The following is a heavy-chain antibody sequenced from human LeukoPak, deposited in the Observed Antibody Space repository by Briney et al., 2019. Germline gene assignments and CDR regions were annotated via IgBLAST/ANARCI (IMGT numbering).Heavy chain of an antibody. CDR1: GFTFSNYD. V-gene: IGHV3-13*04. J-gene: IGHJ4*02. Sequence: GGSLRLSCAASGFTFSNYDMHWVRQATGKGLEWVSGIGKGGDTYYADSVKGRFIISRENAKNSVYLQMNSLRAGDTALYYCARGGPGPFDYWGQGTLVTVSS. D-gene: IGHD3-16*01. CDR2: IGKGGDT. CDR3: ARGGPGPFDY.